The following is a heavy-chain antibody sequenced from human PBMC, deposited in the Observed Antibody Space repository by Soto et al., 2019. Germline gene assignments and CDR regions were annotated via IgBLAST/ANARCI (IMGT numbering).Heavy chain of an antibody. Sequence: GGSLRLSCAASGFTFSNYLMTWVRQAPGKGLEWVANIKYDESEKYYLDSVKGRFTVSRDNAKNSLYLQMNSLRAEDTAVYYWARGRRGSGYLLDYWGRGTQVTVSS. CDR2: IKYDESEK. CDR1: GFTFSNYL. CDR3: ARGRRGSGYLLDY. V-gene: IGHV3-7*01. D-gene: IGHD3-3*01. J-gene: IGHJ4*02.